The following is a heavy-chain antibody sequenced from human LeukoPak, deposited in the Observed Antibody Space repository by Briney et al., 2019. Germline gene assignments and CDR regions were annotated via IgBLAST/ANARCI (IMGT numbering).Heavy chain of an antibody. V-gene: IGHV1-2*02. D-gene: IGHD1-14*01. Sequence: ASVKVSCKASGYTFTGYYMHWVRQAPGQGLEWMGWINPNSVGTNYAQKFQGRVTMTRDTSISTAYMELSRLRSDDTAVYYCARVVYGRHRGLGYWGQGTLVTVSS. CDR3: ARVVYGRHRGLGY. CDR1: GYTFTGYY. CDR2: INPNSVGT. J-gene: IGHJ4*02.